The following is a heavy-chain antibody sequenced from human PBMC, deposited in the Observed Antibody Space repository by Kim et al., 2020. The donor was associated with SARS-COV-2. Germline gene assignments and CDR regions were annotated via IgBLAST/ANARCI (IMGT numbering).Heavy chain of an antibody. CDR3: ARDLLDVGWGFDY. Sequence: GGSLRLSCAASGFTFSSYGMHWVRQAPGKGLEWVAVIWYDRSNKYYADSVKGRFTISRDNSKNTLYLQMNSLRAEDTAVYYCARDLLDVGWGFDYWGQGTLVTVSS. V-gene: IGHV3-33*01. D-gene: IGHD3-16*01. CDR2: IWYDRSNK. CDR1: GFTFSSYG. J-gene: IGHJ4*02.